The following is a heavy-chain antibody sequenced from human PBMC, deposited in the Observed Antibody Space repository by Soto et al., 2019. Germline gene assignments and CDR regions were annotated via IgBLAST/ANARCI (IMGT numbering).Heavy chain of an antibody. V-gene: IGHV3-49*03. CDR2: IRSKAYGGTT. D-gene: IGHD3-10*01. CDR1: GFTFGDYA. CDR3: TRVKTTMVRGVKVRWFDP. Sequence: PGGSLRLSCTASGFTFGDYAMSWFRQAPGKGLEWVGFIRSKAYGGTTEYAASVKGRFTISRDDSKSIAYLQMNSLKTEDTAVYYCTRVKTTMVRGVKVRWFDPWGQGTLVTVSS. J-gene: IGHJ5*02.